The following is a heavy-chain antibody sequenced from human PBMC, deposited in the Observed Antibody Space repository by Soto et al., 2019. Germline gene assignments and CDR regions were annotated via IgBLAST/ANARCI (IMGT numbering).Heavy chain of an antibody. V-gene: IGHV3-23*01. Sequence: GGSLRLSCAASGFTFSTYAMGWVRQAPGRGLEWVSVVSSGGGTHYADSVKGRFTVSRDNSKNTLSLQMNSLRADDTAVYYCAKRRGAGGHFDYWGQGALVTVSS. J-gene: IGHJ4*02. CDR3: AKRRGAGGHFDY. CDR1: GFTFSTYA. D-gene: IGHD2-15*01. CDR2: VSSGGGT.